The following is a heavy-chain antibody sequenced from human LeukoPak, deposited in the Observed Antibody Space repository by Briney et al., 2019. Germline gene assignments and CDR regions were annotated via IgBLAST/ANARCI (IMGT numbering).Heavy chain of an antibody. Sequence: ASVKVSCKASGYTFTSYDINWVRQATGQGLEWMGWMNPNSGNTGYAQKFQGRVTMTRNTSISTAYMELSSLRSEDTAVYYCARVPVRNVLLWFGELFRRYYFDYWGQGTLVTVSS. V-gene: IGHV1-8*01. D-gene: IGHD3-10*01. CDR2: MNPNSGNT. J-gene: IGHJ4*02. CDR1: GYTFTSYD. CDR3: ARVPVRNVLLWFGELFRRYYFDY.